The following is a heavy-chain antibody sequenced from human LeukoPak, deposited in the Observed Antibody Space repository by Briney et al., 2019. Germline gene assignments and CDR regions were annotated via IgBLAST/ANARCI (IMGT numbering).Heavy chain of an antibody. D-gene: IGHD2-2*01. CDR3: ATQTYCSSTSCYYPWDY. V-gene: IGHV1-2*02. Sequence: GASVKVSCKASGYTFTGYYMHWVRQAPGQGLEWMGWINPNSGGTNYAQKFQGRVTMTRDTSISTAYMELSRLRSDDTAVYYCATQTYCSSTSCYYPWDYWGQGTLVTVSS. CDR2: INPNSGGT. J-gene: IGHJ4*02. CDR1: GYTFTGYY.